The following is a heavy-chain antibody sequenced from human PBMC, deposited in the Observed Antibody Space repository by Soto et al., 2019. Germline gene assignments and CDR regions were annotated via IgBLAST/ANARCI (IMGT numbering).Heavy chain of an antibody. V-gene: IGHV4-30-4*01. CDR3: ARGKQLWSYYYGMDV. Sequence: QVQLQGSGPGLLKPSQTLSLTCTVSGGSISSGDYYWSWIRQPPGKGLEWIGDIYYSGSTYSNPSLKSRITISVDTSKNQFSLKLSSVTAADTAVYDCARGKQLWSYYYGMDVWGQGTTVTVSS. CDR1: GGSISSGDYY. D-gene: IGHD5-18*01. CDR2: IYYSGST. J-gene: IGHJ6*02.